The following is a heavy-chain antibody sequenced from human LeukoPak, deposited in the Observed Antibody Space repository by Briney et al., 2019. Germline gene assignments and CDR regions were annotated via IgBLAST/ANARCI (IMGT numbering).Heavy chain of an antibody. J-gene: IGHJ4*02. CDR3: ARTSTGTMDY. CDR1: GGSISSGGYY. D-gene: IGHD1-7*01. Sequence: SETLSLTCTVSGGSISSGGYYWSWIRQHPGKGLEWIGYIYYSGSTYYNPSLKSRVTMSLDTSTNQFSLKLSSVTAADTAVYYCARTSTGTMDYWGQGTLVTVSS. V-gene: IGHV4-31*03. CDR2: IYYSGST.